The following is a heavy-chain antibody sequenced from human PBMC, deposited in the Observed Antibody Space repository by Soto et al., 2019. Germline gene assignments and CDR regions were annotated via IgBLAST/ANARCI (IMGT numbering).Heavy chain of an antibody. Sequence: EVQLVESGGGLVQPGGSLRLSCAASGFTFSSYSMNWVRQAPGKGLEWVSYISSSSSTIYYADSVKGRFTISRDNAKNSLYLHMNSLRDEDTAVYYCARDLARFDPRNVWGQGTTVTVSS. D-gene: IGHD3-3*01. CDR3: ARDLARFDPRNV. V-gene: IGHV3-48*02. J-gene: IGHJ6*02. CDR2: ISSSSSTI. CDR1: GFTFSSYS.